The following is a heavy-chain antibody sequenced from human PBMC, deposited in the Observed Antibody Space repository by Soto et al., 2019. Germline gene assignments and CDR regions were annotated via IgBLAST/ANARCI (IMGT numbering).Heavy chain of an antibody. CDR2: VSYSGTT. CDR1: SDSVSGGGFY. CDR3: ARHNRYAYDDLDV. Sequence: SETLSLTCTVSSDSVSGGGFYWTWIRQPPGKGLEWLGFVSYSGTTNYNPSLKSRLIISMDTSKKQFSLRLRSVTTPDTAVYYCARHNRYAYDDLDVWGQGTMVTVSS. D-gene: IGHD3-22*01. V-gene: IGHV4-61*08. J-gene: IGHJ3*01.